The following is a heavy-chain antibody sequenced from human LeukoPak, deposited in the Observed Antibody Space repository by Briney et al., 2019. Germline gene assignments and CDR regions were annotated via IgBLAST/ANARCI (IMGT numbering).Heavy chain of an antibody. V-gene: IGHV3-21*01. CDR1: GFTFSYHS. Sequence: KPGGSLRLSCAASGFTFSYHSMNWVRQAPGKGLEWVSSISSSSSYIYYADSVKGRFTISRDNAKNSLYLQMNSLRAEDTAVYYCAKDLHLFYLVVDIVAISEWGQGTLVTVSS. CDR2: ISSSSSYI. D-gene: IGHD5-12*01. CDR3: AKDLHLFYLVVDIVAISE. J-gene: IGHJ4*02.